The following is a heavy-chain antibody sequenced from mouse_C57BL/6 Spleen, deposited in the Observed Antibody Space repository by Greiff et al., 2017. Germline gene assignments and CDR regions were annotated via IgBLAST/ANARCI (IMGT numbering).Heavy chain of an antibody. CDR1: GFSLTSYA. J-gene: IGHJ2*01. V-gene: IGHV2-9-1*01. CDR3: ARGAYYSNYGNFFDY. D-gene: IGHD2-5*01. Sequence: VQLVESGPGLVAPSQSLSITCTVSGFSLTSYAISWVRQPPGKGLEWLGVIWTGGGTNYNSALKSRLSISKDNSKSQVFLKMNSLQTDDTAMYYCARGAYYSNYGNFFDYWGQGTTLTVSS. CDR2: IWTGGGT.